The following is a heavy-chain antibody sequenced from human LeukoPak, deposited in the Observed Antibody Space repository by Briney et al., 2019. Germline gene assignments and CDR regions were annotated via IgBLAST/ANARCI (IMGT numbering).Heavy chain of an antibody. CDR2: IYHSGST. CDR1: GGSISSSSYY. CDR3: ASHDISSAY. J-gene: IGHJ4*02. V-gene: IGHV4-39*07. Sequence: PSETLSLTCTVSGGSISSSSYYWGWIRQPPGKGLEWIGSIYHSGSTYYNPSLKSRVTISVDRSKNQFSLKLSSVTAADTAVYYCASHDISSAYWGQGTLVTVSS. D-gene: IGHD3-9*01.